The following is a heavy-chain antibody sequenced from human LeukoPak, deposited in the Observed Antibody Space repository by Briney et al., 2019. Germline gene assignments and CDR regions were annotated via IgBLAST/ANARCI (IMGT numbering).Heavy chain of an antibody. V-gene: IGHV3-15*04. CDR3: TTDEDWNYARKDV. CDR2: TVSEIDGGTT. D-gene: IGHD1-7*01. J-gene: IGHJ6*02. CDR1: GFTFNYAW. Sequence: GGSLRLSCAASGFTFNYAWMSWVRQVPGKGLGWVGQTVSEIDGGTTDYAAPVKGRFTISRDDSKSTLYLQMNSLKIEDTAVYYCTTDEDWNYARKDVWGQGATVIVSS.